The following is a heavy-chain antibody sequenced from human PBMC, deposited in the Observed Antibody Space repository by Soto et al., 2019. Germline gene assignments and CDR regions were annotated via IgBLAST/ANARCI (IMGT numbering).Heavy chain of an antibody. CDR2: ISNDGNDE. CDR1: GFTFSNYG. J-gene: IGHJ5*02. Sequence: QVQVVESGGGVVQPGRSLRLSCEASGFTFSNYGMHWVRQAPGKGLEWVAVISNDGNDEYYIDSVKGRFTISRDNSKNTLYLQMTTLNTEDTAMYYCVKVIKNGRNHLGAESWGRGTLVTVSS. V-gene: IGHV3-30*18. CDR3: VKVIKNGRNHLGAES. D-gene: IGHD1-26*01.